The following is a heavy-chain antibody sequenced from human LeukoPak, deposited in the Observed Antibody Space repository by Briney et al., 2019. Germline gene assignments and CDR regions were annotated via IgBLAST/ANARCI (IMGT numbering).Heavy chain of an antibody. CDR2: ISSSGSTI. Sequence: GGSLRLSCAASGFTFSSYEMNWVRQAPGKGLEWVSYISSSGSTIHYADSVKGRFTISRDNAKNSLYLQMYSLRAEDTAVYYCARAPYYYDSSGYFQHWGQGTLVTVSS. J-gene: IGHJ1*01. CDR1: GFTFSSYE. V-gene: IGHV3-48*03. CDR3: ARAPYYYDSSGYFQH. D-gene: IGHD3-22*01.